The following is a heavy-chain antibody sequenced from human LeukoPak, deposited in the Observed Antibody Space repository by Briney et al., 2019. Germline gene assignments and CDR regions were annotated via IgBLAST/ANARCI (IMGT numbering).Heavy chain of an antibody. V-gene: IGHV1-2*02. Sequence: ASVKVSCKASGYTFTGYYMHWVRQAPGQGLEWMGWINPNSGGAKYAQNFQGRVIMTTDTSISAAYMELSSLRSDDTAVYYCARSSPPTYYHFYYYMDVWGKGSTVTVSS. D-gene: IGHD6-13*01. J-gene: IGHJ6*03. CDR3: ARSSPPTYYHFYYYMDV. CDR2: INPNSGGA. CDR1: GYTFTGYY.